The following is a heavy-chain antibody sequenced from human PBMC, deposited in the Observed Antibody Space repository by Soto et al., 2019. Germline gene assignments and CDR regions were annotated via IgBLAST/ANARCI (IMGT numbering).Heavy chain of an antibody. Sequence: PWGSLRLSCAASGFTFSSYSMTWVRQAPGKGLEWVSRIIGSGSSTYYADSVKGRFTISRDNSENTLYLQMNSLRAEDTAVYYCAKEGTVTTPPSFGFDIWGQGTLVTVSS. J-gene: IGHJ3*02. V-gene: IGHV3-23*01. CDR1: GFTFSSYS. D-gene: IGHD4-17*01. CDR2: IIGSGSST. CDR3: AKEGTVTTPPSFGFDI.